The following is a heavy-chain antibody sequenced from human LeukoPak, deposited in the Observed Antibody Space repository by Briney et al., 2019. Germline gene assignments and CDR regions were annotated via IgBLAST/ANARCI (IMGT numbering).Heavy chain of an antibody. CDR2: VSGGGDNS. Sequence: GGSLRLSCAASGFTFSSYAMTWVRQAPGEGLQWVSTVSGGGDNSYFADSVKGRFTISRDNSKNTLYLQMNSLRAEDTAVYYCAKEGVPAALYYFDYWGQGTLVTVSS. J-gene: IGHJ4*02. D-gene: IGHD2-2*01. CDR3: AKEGVPAALYYFDY. CDR1: GFTFSSYA. V-gene: IGHV3-23*01.